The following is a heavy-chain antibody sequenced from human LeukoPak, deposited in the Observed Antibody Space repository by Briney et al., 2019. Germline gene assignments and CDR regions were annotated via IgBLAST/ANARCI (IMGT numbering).Heavy chain of an antibody. CDR1: GGSISSHY. CDR2: IYYSGST. J-gene: IGHJ5*02. CDR3: ARVIVLVPARPSWSDP. D-gene: IGHD2-2*01. V-gene: IGHV4-59*11. Sequence: SETLSLTCTVSGGSISSHYWSWIRQPPGKGLEWIGYIYYSGSTNYNPSLKSRVTISVDTSKNQFSLKLSSVTAADAAVYYCARVIVLVPARPSWSDPWAREPWSPSPQ.